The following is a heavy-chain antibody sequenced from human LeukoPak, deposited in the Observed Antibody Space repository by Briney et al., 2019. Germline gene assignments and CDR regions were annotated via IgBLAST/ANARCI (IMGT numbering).Heavy chain of an antibody. CDR3: ARARPWDSSRSYYFGMDV. V-gene: IGHV3-23*01. Sequence: PGGSLRLSCEASGFTFSSYAIRWVRQAPGTGLEWLSSIPGSGGATYYADSVRGRFSISRDSSKNTVYLQMNSLRDEDTAVYYCARARPWDSSRSYYFGMDVWGHGTTVTVSS. CDR1: GFTFSSYA. CDR2: IPGSGGAT. J-gene: IGHJ6*02. D-gene: IGHD3-22*01.